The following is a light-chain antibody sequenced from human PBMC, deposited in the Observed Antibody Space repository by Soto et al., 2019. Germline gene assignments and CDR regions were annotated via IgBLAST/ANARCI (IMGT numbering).Light chain of an antibody. J-gene: IGKJ1*01. CDR2: GAS. CDR1: QSVSSNN. Sequence: EIVLTQSPGILSLSPGERATLSCRASQSVSSNNLAWYQQKPGQAPRLLIYGASSRATGIPDRFSGSGSGTDFTLTISRLEPEDFAVYYCQQYDSSPWTFGQGTKVEIK. V-gene: IGKV3-20*01. CDR3: QQYDSSPWT.